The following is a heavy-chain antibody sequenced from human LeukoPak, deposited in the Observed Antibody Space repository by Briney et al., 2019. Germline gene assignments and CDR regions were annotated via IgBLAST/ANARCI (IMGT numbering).Heavy chain of an antibody. J-gene: IGHJ3*02. V-gene: IGHV3-33*01. CDR1: GVTFNGYT. CDR2: IWYDGSTK. Sequence: PGRSLRLSCVASGVTFNGYTMHSGREAPGKGLEWGSIIWYDGSTKYYADSVKGRFTISRDNSKNTLFLQMNSLRAEDTAGYYFARDAFGARGIGGGLDIWGQGTMVIVSS. D-gene: IGHD3-10*01. CDR3: ARDAFGARGIGGGLDI.